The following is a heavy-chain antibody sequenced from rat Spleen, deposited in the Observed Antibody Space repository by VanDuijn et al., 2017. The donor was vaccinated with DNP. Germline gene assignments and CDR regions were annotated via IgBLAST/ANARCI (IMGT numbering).Heavy chain of an antibody. V-gene: IGHV3-1*01. Sequence: EVQLQESGPGLLKPSQSLSLTCSVTGYSITSNYWGWIRKFPGNRMEWIGHISNSGSTSYNPSLTSRISIGRDTSKSQFFLHLNSVTNEDTATYFCVRGTAGLTWFAYWGQGILVTVSS. J-gene: IGHJ3*01. CDR2: ISNSGST. CDR1: GYSITSNY. CDR3: VRGTAGLTWFAY. D-gene: IGHD1-4*01.